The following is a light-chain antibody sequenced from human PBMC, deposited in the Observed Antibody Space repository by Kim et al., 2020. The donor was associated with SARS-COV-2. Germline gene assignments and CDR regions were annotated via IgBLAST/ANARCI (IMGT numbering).Light chain of an antibody. Sequence: LSPGERATLSCRASQSVSSYLAWYQQKPRQAPRLLIYDASNRATGIPARFSGSGSGTDFTLTISILEPEDFAVYYCQQRSNWPPLTFVGGTKLEIK. V-gene: IGKV3-11*01. CDR1: QSVSSY. J-gene: IGKJ4*01. CDR2: DAS. CDR3: QQRSNWPPLT.